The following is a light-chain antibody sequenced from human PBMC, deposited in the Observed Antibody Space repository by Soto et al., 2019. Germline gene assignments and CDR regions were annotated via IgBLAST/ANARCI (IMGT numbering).Light chain of an antibody. J-gene: IGKJ1*01. CDR2: GAS. Sequence: EIVVTQSPGTRSLSPGERATLSCRASQSVSNNYLARYQQKPGQAPRLLIYGASNRATGIPDRFSGSGSGTDFTLTISRLEPEDFAVYYCQQYGSSGTFGQGTKVDIK. CDR3: QQYGSSGT. CDR1: QSVSNNY. V-gene: IGKV3-20*01.